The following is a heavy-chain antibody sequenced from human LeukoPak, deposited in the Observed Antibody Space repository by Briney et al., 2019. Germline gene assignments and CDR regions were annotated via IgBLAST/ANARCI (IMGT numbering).Heavy chain of an antibody. CDR1: GGSISSSSYY. CDR2: IYYSGST. J-gene: IGHJ6*03. V-gene: IGHV4-39*01. D-gene: IGHD2-15*01. Sequence: SETLSLTCTVSGGSISSSSYYWGWIRQPPGKGLEWIGSIYYSGSTYYNPSLKSRVTISVDTSKNQFSLKLSSVTAADTAVYYCARGDMYLGYYYMDVWGKGTTVTVSS. CDR3: ARGDMYLGYYYMDV.